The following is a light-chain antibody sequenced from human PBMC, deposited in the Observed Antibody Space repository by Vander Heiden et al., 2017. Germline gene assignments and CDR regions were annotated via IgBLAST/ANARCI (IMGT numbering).Light chain of an antibody. CDR1: SSNIGNNY. V-gene: IGLV1-51*02. J-gene: IGLJ3*02. Sequence: QSVLTQPPTVSAAPGQKVTISRSGSSSNIGNNYVSWYQQLPGTAPKLLIYENNQRPSVIPDRFSGSKSGTSATLGITGLQTGDEADYYCGTWDSSLTGGLWVFGGGTKLTVL. CDR3: GTWDSSLTGGLWV. CDR2: ENN.